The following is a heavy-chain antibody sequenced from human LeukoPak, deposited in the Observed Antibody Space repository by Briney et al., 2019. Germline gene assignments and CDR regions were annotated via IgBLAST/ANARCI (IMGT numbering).Heavy chain of an antibody. V-gene: IGHV4-4*02. CDR3: ARYHAGSITMVRGQTYYFDY. Sequence: SGTLSLTCAVSGVSISSSNWWSWVRQPPGKGLEWIGEIYHSGSTNYNPSLKSRVTISVDKSKNQFSLKLSSVTAADTAVYYCARYHAGSITMVRGQTYYFDYWGQGTLVTVSS. D-gene: IGHD3-10*01. CDR2: IYHSGST. CDR1: GVSISSSNW. J-gene: IGHJ4*02.